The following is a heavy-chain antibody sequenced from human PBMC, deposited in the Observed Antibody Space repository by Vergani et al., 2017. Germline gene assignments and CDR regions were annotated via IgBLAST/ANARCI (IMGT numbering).Heavy chain of an antibody. CDR1: GFTFSSYS. CDR2: ISSSSSYI. V-gene: IGHV3-21*03. J-gene: IGHJ6*03. D-gene: IGHD2-8*02. Sequence: EVQLVESGGGLVKPGGSLRLSCAASGFTFSSYSMNWVRQAPGKGLEWVSSISSSSSYIYYADSVKGRFTIPRDNAKNSLYLQMNSLRAEDTAVYYCARRGPQAVLHYYYYYYMDVWGKGTTVTVSS. CDR3: ARRGPQAVLHYYYYYYMDV.